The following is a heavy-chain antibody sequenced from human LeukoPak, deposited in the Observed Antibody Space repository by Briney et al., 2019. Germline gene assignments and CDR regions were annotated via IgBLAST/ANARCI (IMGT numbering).Heavy chain of an antibody. J-gene: IGHJ5*02. Sequence: PGGSLRLSCAASGYTFSRHGIHWVRQAPGKGLEWVAVVWYDGRNRDYADSVKGRFTISKDSSNNMVFLQMDRLRAEDTAVYYCARLWGGNGYSGGSLNLWGQGTLVTVSS. CDR2: VWYDGRNR. V-gene: IGHV3-33*01. CDR3: ARLWGGNGYSGGSLNL. D-gene: IGHD3-16*01. CDR1: GYTFSRHG.